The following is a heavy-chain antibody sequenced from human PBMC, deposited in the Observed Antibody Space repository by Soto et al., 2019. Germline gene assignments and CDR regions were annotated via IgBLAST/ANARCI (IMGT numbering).Heavy chain of an antibody. D-gene: IGHD2-15*01. CDR3: ARLGGFFQALDS. CDR2: IYYSGST. V-gene: IGHV4-30-4*01. Sequence: SETLSLTCTVSGGSISSGDYYWSWIRQPPGKGLEWIGYIYYSGSTYYNPPLKSRVTISVDSSKNQFSLNLTSVTAADTAVYYCARLGGFFQALDSWGRGTLVTVSS. CDR1: GGSISSGDYY. J-gene: IGHJ5*01.